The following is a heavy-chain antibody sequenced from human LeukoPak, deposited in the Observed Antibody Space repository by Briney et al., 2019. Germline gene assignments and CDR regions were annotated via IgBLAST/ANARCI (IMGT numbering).Heavy chain of an antibody. CDR2: ITDTGRST. V-gene: IGHV3-23*01. CDR1: GFTFSSYG. D-gene: IGHD2-2*01. CDR3: AKCLGGFVPAAIATFDP. J-gene: IGHJ5*02. Sequence: GGSLRLPCAASGFTFSSYGMSWVRQAPGKGLEWVSTITDTGRSTYYADSVKGRFTISRDNSKNTLYLQINSLRAEDTAVYYCAKCLGGFVPAAIATFDPWGQGTLVSVSS.